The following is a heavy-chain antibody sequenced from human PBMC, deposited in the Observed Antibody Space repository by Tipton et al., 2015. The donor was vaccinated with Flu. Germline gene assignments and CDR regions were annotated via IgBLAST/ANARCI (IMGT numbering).Heavy chain of an antibody. CDR1: GGSISSYY. J-gene: IGHJ6*03. CDR3: ARSLEGAFYYYYSMDV. D-gene: IGHD3-3*01. V-gene: IGHV4-59*08. CDR2: IYYSGST. Sequence: TLSLTCTVSGGSISSYYWSWIRQPPGKGLEWIGYIYYSGSTNYNPSLKSRVTISVDTSKNQFSLKLSSVTAADTAVYYCARSLEGAFYYYYSMDVWGKGSTVTVSS.